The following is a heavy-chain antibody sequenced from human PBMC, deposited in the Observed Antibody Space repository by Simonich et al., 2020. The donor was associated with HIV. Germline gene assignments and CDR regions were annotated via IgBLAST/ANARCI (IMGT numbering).Heavy chain of an antibody. D-gene: IGHD1-26*01. CDR2: FDPEDGET. CDR1: GHSLAELS. V-gene: IGHV1-24*01. Sequence: QVQLVQSGAEVKKPGASVKVSCKVSGHSLAELSMNWGQQTPGRGLEWVGGFDPEDGETIYEPKFQGRVTMTEETSTDTAYMELSSLRSEDTAVYYCARGTGIVGDYWGQGTLVTVSS. J-gene: IGHJ4*02. CDR3: ARGTGIVGDY.